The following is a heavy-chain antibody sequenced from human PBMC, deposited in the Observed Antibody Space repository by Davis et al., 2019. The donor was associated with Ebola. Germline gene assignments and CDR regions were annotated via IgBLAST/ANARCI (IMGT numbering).Heavy chain of an antibody. J-gene: IGHJ4*02. CDR3: VGVGATHSFDY. D-gene: IGHD1-26*01. Sequence: GESLKISCAASGFTFSSYEMNWVRQAPGKGLEWVSYISSSGSTIYYADSVKGRFTISRDNAKNSLYLQMNSLRAEDTAVYYCVGVGATHSFDYWGQGTLVTVSS. CDR2: ISSSGSTI. V-gene: IGHV3-48*03. CDR1: GFTFSSYE.